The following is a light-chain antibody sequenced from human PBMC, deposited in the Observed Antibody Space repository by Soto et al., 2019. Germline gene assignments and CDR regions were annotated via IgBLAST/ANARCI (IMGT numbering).Light chain of an antibody. CDR3: QSYDSSLRGLV. CDR1: SSNIGAGYD. J-gene: IGLJ2*01. V-gene: IGLV1-40*01. CDR2: GNS. Sequence: QSVLTQPPSVSGAPGQTITISCTGSSSNIGAGYDVHWYQQLPGTAPKLLIYGNSNRPSGVPDRFSGSKSGTSASLAITGLQAEDEADYYCQSYDSSLRGLVFGGGTKLTVL.